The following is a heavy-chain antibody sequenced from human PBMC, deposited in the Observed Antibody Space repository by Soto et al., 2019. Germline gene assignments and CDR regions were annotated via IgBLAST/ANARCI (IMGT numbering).Heavy chain of an antibody. CDR1: GFTFSRYW. Sequence: GGSLRLSCAASGFTFSRYWMHWVRQIPGKGLEWVSRINSDGSSTSYEGSVKGRFTITRDNAKNTLYVQMNRLRAEDTAVYYCASSSLEYSSSRGHYYYMDVWGKGTTVTVSS. CDR2: INSDGSST. CDR3: ASSSLEYSSSRGHYYYMDV. J-gene: IGHJ6*03. V-gene: IGHV3-74*01. D-gene: IGHD6-6*01.